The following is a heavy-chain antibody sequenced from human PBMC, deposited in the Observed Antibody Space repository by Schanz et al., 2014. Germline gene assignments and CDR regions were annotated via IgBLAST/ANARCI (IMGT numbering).Heavy chain of an antibody. CDR1: GYIFSSYA. CDR2: INPTTGNP. V-gene: IGHV7-4-1*02. CDR3: ARARYGLDV. Sequence: QLVQSGSEFRKPGASVKVSCKASGYIFSSYAIHWVRQAPGQGLEWMGWINPTTGNPGYAQGFTGRFVFSFDTSDSTAYLQNSGLEDEDAAVDYCARARYGLDVWGQGTTVTVSS. J-gene: IGHJ6*02.